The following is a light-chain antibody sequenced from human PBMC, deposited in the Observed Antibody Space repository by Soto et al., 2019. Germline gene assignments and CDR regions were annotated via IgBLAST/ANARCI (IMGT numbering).Light chain of an antibody. Sequence: QSALTQPASVSGSPGQSITLSCTGTSSDVGAYNYVSWYQQHPGKAPKLMIYDVSNRPSGVSNRFSASKSGNTASLTIAGLQAEDEADYYCSSYTSSSTFYVFGTGTKLTVL. J-gene: IGLJ1*01. CDR1: SSDVGAYNY. V-gene: IGLV2-14*01. CDR2: DVS. CDR3: SSYTSSSTFYV.